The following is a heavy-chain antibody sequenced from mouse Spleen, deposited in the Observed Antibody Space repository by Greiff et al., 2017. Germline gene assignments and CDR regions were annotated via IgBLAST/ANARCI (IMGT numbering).Heavy chain of an antibody. J-gene: IGHJ2*01. CDR3: ARQTYYGNYFDY. Sequence: KLVESGGGLVKLGGSLKLSCAASGFTFSSYAMSWVRQTPEKRLEWVATISSGGGNTYYPDSVKGRFTISRDNAKNTLYLQMSSLKSEDTAMYYCARQTYYGNYFDYWGQGTTLTVSS. CDR2: ISSGGGNT. V-gene: IGHV5-9*04. D-gene: IGHD2-10*01. CDR1: GFTFSSYA.